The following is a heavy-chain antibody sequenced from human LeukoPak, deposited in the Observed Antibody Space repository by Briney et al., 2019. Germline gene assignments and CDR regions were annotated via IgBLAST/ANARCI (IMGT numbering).Heavy chain of an antibody. CDR3: AKNPSGQYFDYFDA. Sequence: PSETLSLTCTVSGGSISSYYWSWIRQPPGKGLEWIGYIFYSGSTNYNPSLKSQVTISVDTSKNQFSLKLSSVTAADTAVYYCAKNPSGQYFDYFDAWGQGTLVTVSS. CDR2: IFYSGST. J-gene: IGHJ4*02. CDR1: GGSISSYY. D-gene: IGHD2/OR15-2a*01. V-gene: IGHV4-59*01.